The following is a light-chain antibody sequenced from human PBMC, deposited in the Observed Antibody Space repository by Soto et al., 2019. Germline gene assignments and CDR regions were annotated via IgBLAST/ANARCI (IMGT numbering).Light chain of an antibody. CDR3: QQDDSSPWA. CDR1: QSVSSSF. J-gene: IGKJ1*01. CDR2: GAS. Sequence: EIVLAQSPGTLSLSPGESATLSCRASQSVSSSFLAGYQQKAGQAPRLLIYGASRRATGIPDRFSGSGSGTDFTLTISRLEPEDLAGNDCQQDDSSPWAFGQGTKVEI. V-gene: IGKV3-20*01.